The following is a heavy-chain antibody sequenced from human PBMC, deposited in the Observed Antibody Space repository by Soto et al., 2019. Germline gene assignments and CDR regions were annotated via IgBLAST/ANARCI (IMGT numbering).Heavy chain of an antibody. V-gene: IGHV4-34*01. J-gene: IGHJ4*02. D-gene: IGHD5-18*01. CDR1: GGSFSGYY. CDR3: ARRPKTGYSYGTDFDY. CDR2: INHSGST. Sequence: PSETLSLTCAVYGGSFSGYYWSWIRQPPGKGLEWIGEINHSGSTNYNPSLKSRVTISVDTSKNQFSLKLSSVTAADTAVYYCARRPKTGYSYGTDFDYWGQGTLVTVSS.